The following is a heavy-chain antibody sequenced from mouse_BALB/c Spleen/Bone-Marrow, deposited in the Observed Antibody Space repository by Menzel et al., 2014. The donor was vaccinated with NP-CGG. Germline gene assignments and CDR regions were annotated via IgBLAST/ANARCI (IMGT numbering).Heavy chain of an antibody. D-gene: IGHD2-4*01. CDR1: GFSLTSYG. CDR2: IWRGGST. CDR3: ANYDYDQAWFAY. J-gene: IGHJ3*01. V-gene: IGHV2-5*01. Sequence: QVQLKQSGPGLVQPSQSLSITCTVSGFSLTSYGVHWVRQSPGKGLEWLGVIWRGGSTDYNAAFMSRLGITKDNSKSQVFFKMNSLQADDTAIYYCANYDYDQAWFAYWGQGTLVTVSA.